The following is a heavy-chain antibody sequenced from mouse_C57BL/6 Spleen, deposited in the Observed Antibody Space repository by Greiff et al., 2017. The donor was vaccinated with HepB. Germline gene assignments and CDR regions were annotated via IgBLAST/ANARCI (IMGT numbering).Heavy chain of an antibody. CDR2: IHPNSGST. V-gene: IGHV1-64*01. D-gene: IGHD2-1*01. CDR3: ARSGGNYEGFAY. CDR1: GYTFTSYW. Sequence: VQLQQSGAELVKPGASVKLSCKASGYTFTSYWMHWVKQRPGQGLEWIGMIHPNSGSTNYNEKFKSKATLTVDKSSSTAYMQLSSLTSEDSAVYYCARSGGNYEGFAYWGQGTLVTVSA. J-gene: IGHJ3*01.